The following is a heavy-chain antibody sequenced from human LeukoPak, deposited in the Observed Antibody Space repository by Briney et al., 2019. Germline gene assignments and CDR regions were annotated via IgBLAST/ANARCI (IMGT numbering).Heavy chain of an antibody. D-gene: IGHD2-15*01. CDR1: GFTFSSYA. J-gene: IGHJ4*02. Sequence: GGSLRLSCAASGFTFSSYAMTWVRQAPGKGLEWVSAITGSGDSAYYSDSVKGRFTISRDQSKSTVYLQMTSLRAEDTAVYYCAKIMALYCSGGSCNEIDYWGQGTLVTVSS. V-gene: IGHV3-23*01. CDR3: AKIMALYCSGGSCNEIDY. CDR2: ITGSGDSA.